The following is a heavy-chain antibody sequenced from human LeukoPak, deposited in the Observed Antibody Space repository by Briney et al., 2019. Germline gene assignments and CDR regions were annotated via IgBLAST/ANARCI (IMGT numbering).Heavy chain of an antibody. Sequence: GASVKVSCKASGGTFSSYAISWVRQAPGQGLEWMGGIIPIFGTANYAQKFQGRVTITADESTSTAYMELSSLRSEDTAVYYCARGSGPAAIRRAYYYYGMDVWGQGTTVTVSS. CDR3: ARGSGPAAIRRAYYYYGMDV. V-gene: IGHV1-69*13. CDR1: GGTFSSYA. J-gene: IGHJ6*02. CDR2: IIPIFGTA. D-gene: IGHD2-2*02.